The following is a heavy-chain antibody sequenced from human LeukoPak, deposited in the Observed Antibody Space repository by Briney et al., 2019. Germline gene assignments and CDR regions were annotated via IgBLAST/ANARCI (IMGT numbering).Heavy chain of an antibody. CDR3: ARVCSGDSCYGPLPVYAFDI. J-gene: IGHJ3*02. CDR1: EFTFSSYS. CDR2: ISSSSSTI. D-gene: IGHD2-15*01. V-gene: IGHV3-48*01. Sequence: PGGSLRLSCAAFEFTFSSYSMNWVRQAPGKGLEWVSYISSSSSTIYYADSVKGRFTISRDNAKNSLYLQMNSLRAEDTAVYYCARVCSGDSCYGPLPVYAFDIWGQGTMVTVSS.